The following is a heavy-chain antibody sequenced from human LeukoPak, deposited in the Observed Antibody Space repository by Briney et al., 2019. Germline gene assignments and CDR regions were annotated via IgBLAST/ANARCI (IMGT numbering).Heavy chain of an antibody. CDR2: IYSSGST. CDR3: ARGGYSYYFDY. D-gene: IGHD2-15*01. V-gene: IGHV4-59*12. Sequence: PSETLSLTCTVSGGSISSYSWSWIRRPPGKGLEWIGCIYSSGSTNYNPSLKSRVTISVDTSKNQFSLKLSSVTAADTAVYYCARGGYSYYFDYWGQGTLVTVSS. CDR1: GGSISSYS. J-gene: IGHJ4*02.